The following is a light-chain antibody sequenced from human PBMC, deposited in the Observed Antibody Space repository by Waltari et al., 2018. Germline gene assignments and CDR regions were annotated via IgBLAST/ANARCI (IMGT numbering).Light chain of an antibody. V-gene: IGLV3-21*01. CDR2: YNN. J-gene: IGLJ2*01. CDR3: QVWDSDSDHVV. Sequence: SYVLTQPPSVSVAPGETARITCGGNNIGSKSVNWYQQEPGQAPILVIYYNNDRPSGIPERFSGSNSGSTATLTISRVDAGDEADYYCQVWDSDSDHVVFGGGTKLAVL. CDR1: NIGSKS.